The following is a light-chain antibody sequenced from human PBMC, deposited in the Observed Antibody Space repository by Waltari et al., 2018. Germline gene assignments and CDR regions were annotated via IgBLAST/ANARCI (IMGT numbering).Light chain of an antibody. J-gene: IGLJ3*02. V-gene: IGLV2-23*01. Sequence: QSALTQPAPVSGSPGPSIPISCHGTSRDVGRYSLFSWYQQHPGKAPKLIIYEGSKRPSGVSNRFSGSKSGNTASLTISGLQAEDEAGYYCCSYAGSNTLVVGGRTKLTVL. CDR2: EGS. CDR3: CSYAGSNTLV. CDR1: SRDVGRYSL.